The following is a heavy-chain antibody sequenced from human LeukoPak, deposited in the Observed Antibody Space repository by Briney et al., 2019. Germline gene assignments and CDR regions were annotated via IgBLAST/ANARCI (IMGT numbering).Heavy chain of an antibody. Sequence: SQTLSLTCTVSGGSISSGGYYWSWIRQHPGKGLEWIGYIYYSGSTYYNPSLKSRVIISVDTSKNQFSLKLSSVTAADTAVYYCASVSSSWYAAFDYWGQGTLVTVSS. J-gene: IGHJ4*02. D-gene: IGHD6-13*01. CDR1: GGSISSGGYY. CDR3: ASVSSSWYAAFDY. CDR2: IYYSGST. V-gene: IGHV4-31*03.